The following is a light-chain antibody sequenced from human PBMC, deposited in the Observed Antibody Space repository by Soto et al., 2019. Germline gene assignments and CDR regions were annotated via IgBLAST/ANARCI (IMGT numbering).Light chain of an antibody. CDR2: GAS. Sequence: EVVLTQSPGTLSLSPGERATLSCRASHSVSSTNLAWCQQKPGQAPRLLIYGASNRATGIPDRFSGSGSGTVFTLTISRLEPEDFAVFYCQYFGSSVTFGQGTRLEIK. J-gene: IGKJ5*01. CDR3: QYFGSSVT. CDR1: HSVSSTN. V-gene: IGKV3-20*01.